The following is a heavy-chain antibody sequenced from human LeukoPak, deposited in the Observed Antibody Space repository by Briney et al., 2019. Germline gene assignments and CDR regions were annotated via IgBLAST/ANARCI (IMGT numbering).Heavy chain of an antibody. J-gene: IGHJ5*02. Sequence: PGASLRLSCAASGFTFSSYAMSWVRQAPGKGLEWVSAISGSGGSTYYADSVKGRFTISRDNSKNTLYLQMNSLRAEDTAVYYCAKGYCSSPSCPTGAWGQGTLVTVSS. CDR1: GFTFSSYA. CDR3: AKGYCSSPSCPTGA. CDR2: ISGSGGST. V-gene: IGHV3-23*01. D-gene: IGHD2-2*01.